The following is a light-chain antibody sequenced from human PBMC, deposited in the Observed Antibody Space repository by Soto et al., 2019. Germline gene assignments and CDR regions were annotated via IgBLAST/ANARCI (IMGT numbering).Light chain of an antibody. Sequence: QSALTQPASVSGSPGQSITISCTGTSSAVGGYKYVSWYQQHPGKAPKLMIYEVSNRPSGVSDRFSGSKSGNTASLTISGLQAEDEADYYCSSYTSSSTLDVFGTGTKVTVL. V-gene: IGLV2-14*01. J-gene: IGLJ1*01. CDR3: SSYTSSSTLDV. CDR2: EVS. CDR1: SSAVGGYKY.